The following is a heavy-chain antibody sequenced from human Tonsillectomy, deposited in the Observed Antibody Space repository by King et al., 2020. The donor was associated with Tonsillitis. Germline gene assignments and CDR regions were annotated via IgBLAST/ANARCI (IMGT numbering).Heavy chain of an antibody. Sequence: VQLVESGGGVGQPGRSLRLSCAASGFTFSRYAMHWVRQAPGKGLEWVAVMSYDGSKKYYADSVKGRFTISRDNSNNTLYLQMNSLGAEDTAVYYCAKDLDFWSGYPPPQFDYWGQGTLVTVSS. J-gene: IGHJ4*02. CDR3: AKDLDFWSGYPPPQFDY. V-gene: IGHV3-30*18. CDR2: MSYDGSKK. D-gene: IGHD3-3*01. CDR1: GFTFSRYA.